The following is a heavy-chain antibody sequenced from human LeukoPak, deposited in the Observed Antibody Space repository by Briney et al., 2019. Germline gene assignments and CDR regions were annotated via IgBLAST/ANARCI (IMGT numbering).Heavy chain of an antibody. J-gene: IGHJ4*02. Sequence: PSETLSLTCAVYGGSFSGYYWSWIRQPPGKGLEWIGEINHSGSTNYNPSLKSRVTISVDTSKNQFSLKLSSVTAADTAVYYCAKGIPSDYWGQGTLVTVSS. CDR3: AKGIPSDY. D-gene: IGHD2-21*01. CDR2: INHSGST. V-gene: IGHV4-34*01. CDR1: GGSFSGYY.